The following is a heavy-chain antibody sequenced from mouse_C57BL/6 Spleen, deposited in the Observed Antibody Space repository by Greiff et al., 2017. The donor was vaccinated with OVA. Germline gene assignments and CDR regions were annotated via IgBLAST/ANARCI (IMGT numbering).Heavy chain of an antibody. D-gene: IGHD1-1*01. Sequence: QVQLQQSGAELVRPGASVTLSCKASGYTFTDYEMHWVKQTPVHGLEWIGAIDPETGGTAYNQKFKGKAILTADKSSSTAYMELRSLTSEDSAVYYCTKGTLLLGFAYGGQGTLVTVSA. V-gene: IGHV1-15*01. CDR2: IDPETGGT. CDR1: GYTFTDYE. J-gene: IGHJ3*01. CDR3: TKGTLLLGFAY.